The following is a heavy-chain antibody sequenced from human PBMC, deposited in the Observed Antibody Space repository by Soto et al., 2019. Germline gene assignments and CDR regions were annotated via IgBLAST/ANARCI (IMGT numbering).Heavy chain of an antibody. CDR3: ARTTAVPNTLRSRYFFDY. CDR1: GGSVSNKTYY. D-gene: IGHD4-17*01. J-gene: IGHJ4*02. V-gene: IGHV4-61*01. Sequence: SETLSLTCSVSGGSVSNKTYYWSWIRQPPGKRLEWIGYVYYSGTINYNPSLKSRVTISVDLSRNQFSLRLSSVTTADTALYYCARTTAVPNTLRSRYFFDYWGQGTLVTVSS. CDR2: VYYSGTI.